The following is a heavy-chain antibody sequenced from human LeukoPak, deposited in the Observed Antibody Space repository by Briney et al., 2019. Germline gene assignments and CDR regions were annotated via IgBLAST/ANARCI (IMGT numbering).Heavy chain of an antibody. CDR2: TYYRSKWYN. CDR3: ARELGYCSSTSCYYYYGMDV. D-gene: IGHD2-2*01. CDR1: GDNVSSNSAA. J-gene: IGHJ6*02. Sequence: SQTLSLTCAISGDNVSSNSAAWNWIRQSPSRGLEWLGRTYYRSKWYNDYAVSVKSRITINPDTSKNQFSLQLNSVTPEDTAVYYCARELGYCSSTSCYYYYGMDVWGQGTTVTVSS. V-gene: IGHV6-1*01.